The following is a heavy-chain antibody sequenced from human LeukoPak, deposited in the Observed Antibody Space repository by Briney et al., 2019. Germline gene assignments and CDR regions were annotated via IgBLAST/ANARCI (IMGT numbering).Heavy chain of an antibody. CDR1: GFTFSSYA. CDR3: AKGGVRSWEPLDY. D-gene: IGHD1-26*01. CDR2: ISGSGGST. Sequence: GGSLRLSCAASGFTFSSYAMSWVRQAPGKGLEWVSAISGSGGSTHYADSVKGRFTISRGNSKNTLYLQMNSLRAEDTAVYYCAKGGVRSWEPLDYWGQGSLVTVSS. V-gene: IGHV3-23*01. J-gene: IGHJ4*02.